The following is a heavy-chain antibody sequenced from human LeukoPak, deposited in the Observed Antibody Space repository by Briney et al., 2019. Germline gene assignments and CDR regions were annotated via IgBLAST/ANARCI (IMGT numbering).Heavy chain of an antibody. V-gene: IGHV3-30-3*01. CDR3: ARKTGTTGEAFDY. Sequence: GGSLRLSCAASGFTFSSYAMHWVRQAPGKGLEWVAVISYDGSNKYYADSVKGRFTISRDNSKNTLYLQMNSLRAEDTAVYYCARKTGTTGEAFDYWGQGTQVTVSS. D-gene: IGHD1-1*01. CDR2: ISYDGSNK. J-gene: IGHJ4*02. CDR1: GFTFSSYA.